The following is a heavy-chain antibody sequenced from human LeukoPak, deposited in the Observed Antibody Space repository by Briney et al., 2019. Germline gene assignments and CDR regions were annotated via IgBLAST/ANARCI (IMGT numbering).Heavy chain of an antibody. CDR2: IYHSGST. CDR1: GYSISSGYY. J-gene: IGHJ3*02. Sequence: AETLSLTCAVSGYSISSGYYWGWIRQPPGKGLEWIGSIYHSGSTYYNPSLKSRVTISVDTSKNQFSLKLSSVTAADTALYYCARTYYDFWSGYYPRDAFDIWGQGTMVTVSS. CDR3: ARTYYDFWSGYYPRDAFDI. V-gene: IGHV4-38-2*01. D-gene: IGHD3-3*01.